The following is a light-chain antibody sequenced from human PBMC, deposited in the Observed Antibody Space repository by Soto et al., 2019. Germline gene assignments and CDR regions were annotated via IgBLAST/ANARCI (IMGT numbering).Light chain of an antibody. Sequence: QTVVTQSPSASASLGASVKLTCTLSSGHSNYAIAWHQQQPEKGPRYLMKVNSGGSHIKGDGIPDRFSGSSSGAERYLTISSLQSEDEADYYCQTWGTGIRVFGGGTKVTVL. J-gene: IGLJ3*02. CDR3: QTWGTGIRV. V-gene: IGLV4-69*01. CDR2: VNSGGSH. CDR1: SGHSNYA.